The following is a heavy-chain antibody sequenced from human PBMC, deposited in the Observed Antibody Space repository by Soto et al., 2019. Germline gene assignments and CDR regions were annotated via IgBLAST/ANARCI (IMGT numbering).Heavy chain of an antibody. CDR1: GLTFSSYA. D-gene: IGHD6-13*01. CDR2: ISGSGGST. Sequence: GGSLRLSCAASGLTFSSYAMSWVRQAPGKGQEWVSAISGSGGSTYYADSVKGRFTISRDNSKNTLYLQMNSLRAEDTAVYYCSKDQGSSWYEIDYWGQGTLVTVSS. CDR3: SKDQGSSWYEIDY. J-gene: IGHJ4*02. V-gene: IGHV3-23*01.